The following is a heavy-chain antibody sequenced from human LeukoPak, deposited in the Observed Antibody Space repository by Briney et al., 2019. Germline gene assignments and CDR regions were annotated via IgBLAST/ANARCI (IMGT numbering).Heavy chain of an antibody. J-gene: IGHJ6*04. D-gene: IGHD6-19*01. V-gene: IGHV3-23*01. Sequence: GGSLRHSCAASGFTFSNYAISWVRQAPGEGREGGSAISNSGGGTYYADSVKGRFTIYRDNSKNTLYMQMNRLRAEDTAVYYCAKGYGLGGVAGPSFYYYYGMDVWGKGTTVTVSS. CDR3: AKGYGLGGVAGPSFYYYYGMDV. CDR1: GFTFSNYA. CDR2: ISNSGGGT.